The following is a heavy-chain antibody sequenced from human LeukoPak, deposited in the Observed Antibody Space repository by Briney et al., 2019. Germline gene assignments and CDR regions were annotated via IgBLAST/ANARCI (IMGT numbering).Heavy chain of an antibody. J-gene: IGHJ4*02. D-gene: IGHD4-11*01. V-gene: IGHV3-23*01. CDR2: ISGSGGST. CDR3: AKDRDIPTVTIFDY. Sequence: PGGSLRLSRAASGFTFSSQAMSWVRQAPGKGLEWVSAISGSGGSTYYADSVKGRFTLSRDTSKNTLYLHMNSLSPEDTAVYYCAKDRDIPTVTIFDYWGQGTLVTVSS. CDR1: GFTFSSQA.